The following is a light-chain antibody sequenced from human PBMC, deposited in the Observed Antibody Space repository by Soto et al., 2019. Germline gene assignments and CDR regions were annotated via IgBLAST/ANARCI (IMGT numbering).Light chain of an antibody. Sequence: QSALTQPPSASGSPGQSVTISCTGTSSDVGGYNYVSWYQQHPGKAPQLMIYEVSKRPSGVPDRFSGSKSGNTASLTVSGLRAEDEADYYCSSYAGNSLWVFGGGTKLTVL. CDR1: SSDVGGYNY. CDR2: EVS. V-gene: IGLV2-8*01. J-gene: IGLJ3*02. CDR3: SSYAGNSLWV.